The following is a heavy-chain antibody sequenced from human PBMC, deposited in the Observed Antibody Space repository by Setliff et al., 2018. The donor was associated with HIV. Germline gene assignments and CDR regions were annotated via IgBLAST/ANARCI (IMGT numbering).Heavy chain of an antibody. V-gene: IGHV4-31*03. CDR3: ARGPPGDNFQH. CDR2: TYYRGTA. CDR1: GDSISSSIYY. J-gene: IGHJ1*01. D-gene: IGHD3-16*01. Sequence: PSETLSLTCTVSGDSISSSIYYWGWIRQPPGKGLEWIGSTYYRGTAYYNPSLESRVSISVDTSKNQFSLRLSSVTAADTAMYYCARGPPGDNFQHWGQGTLVTVSS.